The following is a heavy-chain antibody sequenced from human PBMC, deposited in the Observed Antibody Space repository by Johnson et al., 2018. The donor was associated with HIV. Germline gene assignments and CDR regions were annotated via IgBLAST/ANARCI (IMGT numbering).Heavy chain of an antibody. D-gene: IGHD3-10*01. J-gene: IGHJ3*02. V-gene: IGHV3-13*01. CDR2: IGSAGDT. Sequence: VQLVESGGGLVQPGGSLRLSCAASEFTFSNYDMHWVRQATGKGLEWVSAIGSAGDTYYPGSVKGRFTISRENAKNSLYLQMNSLKTEDTAGYYCITDLERLWFGEWGAFDIWGQGTMVTVSS. CDR1: EFTFSNYD. CDR3: ITDLERLWFGEWGAFDI.